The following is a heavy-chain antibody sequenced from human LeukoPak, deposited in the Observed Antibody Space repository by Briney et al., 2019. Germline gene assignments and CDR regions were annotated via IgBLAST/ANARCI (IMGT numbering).Heavy chain of an antibody. V-gene: IGHV1-2*02. CDR2: INLNSGGT. D-gene: IGHD6-13*01. CDR1: GYTFTGYY. J-gene: IGHJ4*02. Sequence: ASVKVSCKASGYTFTGYYMHWVRQAPGQGLEWMGWINLNSGGTNYAQKFQGRVTMTRDTSISTAYMELNRLRSDDTAVYYCARDPVLGIAATRRFDYWGQGTLVTVSS. CDR3: ARDPVLGIAATRRFDY.